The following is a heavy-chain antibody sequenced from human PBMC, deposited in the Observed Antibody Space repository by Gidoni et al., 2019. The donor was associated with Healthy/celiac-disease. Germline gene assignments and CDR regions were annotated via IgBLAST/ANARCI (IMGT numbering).Heavy chain of an antibody. J-gene: IGHJ3*02. Sequence: EVQLVESGGGLVQPGWSLRLSCEASGFTFSSYSMDWVRQAPGKGLELVSYISSSSSTIYYADSVKGRFNISRDNAKNSLYLQMNSLRDEDTAVYYCARDQCGGSCYRGAFDIWGQGTMVTVSS. CDR3: ARDQCGGSCYRGAFDI. CDR1: GFTFSSYS. D-gene: IGHD2-15*01. CDR2: ISSSSSTI. V-gene: IGHV3-48*02.